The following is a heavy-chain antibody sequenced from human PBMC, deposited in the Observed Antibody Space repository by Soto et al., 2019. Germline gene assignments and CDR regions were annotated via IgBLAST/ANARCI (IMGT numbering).Heavy chain of an antibody. CDR3: AKGGYYDFWSGPNNYYYYGMDV. CDR2: ISSSSYI. Sequence: GGSLRLSCAASGFTFSSYSMNWVRQAPGKGLEWVSSISSSSYIYYADSVKGRFTISRDNAKNSLYLQMNSPRAEDTAVYYCAKGGYYDFWSGPNNYYYYGMDVWGQGTAVTVSS. V-gene: IGHV3-21*01. J-gene: IGHJ6*02. D-gene: IGHD3-3*01. CDR1: GFTFSSYS.